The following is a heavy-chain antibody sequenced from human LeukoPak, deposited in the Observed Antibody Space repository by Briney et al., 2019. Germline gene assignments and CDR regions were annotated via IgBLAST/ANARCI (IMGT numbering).Heavy chain of an antibody. J-gene: IGHJ5*02. CDR1: GGSISSGYY. CDR3: ARVTRVGANWNYRLYNWFDP. Sequence: SETLSLTCTVSGGSISSGYYWGWIRQPPGKGLEWIGSIYHSGSTYYNPSLKSRVTISVDTSKNQFSLKLSSVTVADTAVYYCARVTRVGANWNYRLYNWFDPWGQGTLVTVSS. V-gene: IGHV4-38-2*02. D-gene: IGHD1-7*01. CDR2: IYHSGST.